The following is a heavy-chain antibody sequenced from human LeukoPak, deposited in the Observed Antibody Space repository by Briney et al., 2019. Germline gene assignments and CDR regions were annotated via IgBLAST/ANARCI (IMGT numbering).Heavy chain of an antibody. CDR1: GGTFTSYD. J-gene: IGHJ5*02. CDR2: MNPNSGNT. Sequence: ASVKVSCKASGGTFTSYDINWVRQATGQGLEWMGWMNPNSGNTGYAQKFQGRVTMTRNTSISTAYMELSSLRSEDTAVYYCAGSPNYYGSGSLNWFDPWGQGTLVTVSS. V-gene: IGHV1-8*01. CDR3: AGSPNYYGSGSLNWFDP. D-gene: IGHD3-10*01.